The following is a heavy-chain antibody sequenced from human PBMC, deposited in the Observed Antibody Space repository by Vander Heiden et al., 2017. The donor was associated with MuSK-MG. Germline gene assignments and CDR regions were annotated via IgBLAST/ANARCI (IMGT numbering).Heavy chain of an antibody. CDR1: GGSISSYY. CDR3: AGIRGSYSVDY. V-gene: IGHV4-59*01. D-gene: IGHD3-16*01. J-gene: IGHJ4*02. Sequence: QLQLQESGPGLVKPSETLSLTCTVSGGSISSYYWSWIRQPPGKGLEWIGYIDYSGSTNYNSSLKSRVTISVDMSKNQFSLRLSSVTAADTAVYYCAGIRGSYSVDYWGQGTLVTVSS. CDR2: IDYSGST.